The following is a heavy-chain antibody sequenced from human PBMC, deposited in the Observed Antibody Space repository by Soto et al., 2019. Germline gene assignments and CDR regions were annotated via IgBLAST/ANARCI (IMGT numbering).Heavy chain of an antibody. CDR1: GGSFSGYY. CDR2: INHSGST. J-gene: IGHJ4*02. V-gene: IGHV4-34*01. Sequence: SETLSLTCAVYGGSFSGYYWSWIRQPPGKGLEWIGEINHSGSTNYNPSLKSRVTISVDTSKNQFSLKLSSVTAADTAVYYCARGHGYCSGGSCYRKSRYFDYWGQGTLVTVSS. CDR3: ARGHGYCSGGSCYRKSRYFDY. D-gene: IGHD2-15*01.